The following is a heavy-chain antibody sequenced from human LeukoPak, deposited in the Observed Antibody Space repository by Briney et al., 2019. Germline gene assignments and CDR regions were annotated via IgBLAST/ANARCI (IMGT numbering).Heavy chain of an antibody. CDR2: INHSGST. D-gene: IGHD3-3*01. Sequence: SETLSLTCAVYGGSFSGYYWSWIRQPPGKGLEWIGEINHSGSTNYNPSLKSRVTISVDTSKNQFSLKLSSVTAADTAVYYCARGPLYYDFWSGPADDAFDIWGQGTMVTVSS. J-gene: IGHJ3*02. CDR3: ARGPLYYDFWSGPADDAFDI. V-gene: IGHV4-34*01. CDR1: GGSFSGYY.